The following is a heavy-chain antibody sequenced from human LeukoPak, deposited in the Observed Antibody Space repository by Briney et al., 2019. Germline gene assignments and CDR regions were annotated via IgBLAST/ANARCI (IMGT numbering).Heavy chain of an antibody. J-gene: IGHJ6*03. CDR1: GGSISSGGYY. V-gene: IGHV4-31*03. Sequence: PSQTLSLTCTVSGGSISSGGYYWSWIRQHPGKGLEWIGYIYYSGSTYYNPSLKSRVTISVDTSKNQFSLKLSSVTAADTAVYYCARDGTCSSTSCLRGDYYYMDVRGKGTTVTVSS. CDR3: ARDGTCSSTSCLRGDYYYMDV. D-gene: IGHD2-2*01. CDR2: IYYSGST.